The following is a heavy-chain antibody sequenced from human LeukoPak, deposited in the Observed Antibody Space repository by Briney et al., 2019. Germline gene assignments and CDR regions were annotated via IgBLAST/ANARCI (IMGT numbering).Heavy chain of an antibody. V-gene: IGHV4-39*01. Sequence: PSETLSLTCTVSGGSISSSSYDWGWIRQPPGKGLEWIGSIYYSGSTYYNPSLKSRVTISVDTSKNQFSLKLSSVTAADTAVYYCARRFGSGYHFQHWGQGTLVTVSS. CDR1: GGSISSSSYD. D-gene: IGHD3-22*01. CDR2: IYYSGST. J-gene: IGHJ1*01. CDR3: ARRFGSGYHFQH.